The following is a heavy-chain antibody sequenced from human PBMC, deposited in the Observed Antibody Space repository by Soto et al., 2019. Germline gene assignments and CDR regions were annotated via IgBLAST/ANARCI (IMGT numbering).Heavy chain of an antibody. CDR2: ISGGGGST. Sequence: EVQLLESGGGLVQPGGSLRLSCAASGFTFSNYAMSWVRQAPGKGLEWVSAISGGGGSTYFADSVKGRFSISRDNSKTTVYLQMNSLRGEGTAVYYCDEGGCKYYCYYGVDVWGQGSTVTVSS. D-gene: IGHD3-16*01. V-gene: IGHV3-23*01. CDR3: DEGGCKYYCYYGVDV. J-gene: IGHJ6*02. CDR1: GFTFSNYA.